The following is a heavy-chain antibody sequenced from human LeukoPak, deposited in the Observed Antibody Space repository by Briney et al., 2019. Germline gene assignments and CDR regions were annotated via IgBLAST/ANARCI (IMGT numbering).Heavy chain of an antibody. CDR2: IGTGGDT. CDR3: GKDSRGSSVRVFDC. D-gene: IGHD5/OR15-5a*01. V-gene: IGHV3-13*01. Sequence: GGSLRLSCAASGFTFSSADMHWVRQATGKGLEWVSAIGTGGDTYYAGSVKGRFTISRENAMSSLYLQMNTLRAEDTAVYYCGKDSRGSSVRVFDCWGQGILVTVSS. J-gene: IGHJ4*02. CDR1: GFTFSSAD.